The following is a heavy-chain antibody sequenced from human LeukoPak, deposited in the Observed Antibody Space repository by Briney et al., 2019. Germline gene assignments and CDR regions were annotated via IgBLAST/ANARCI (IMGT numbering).Heavy chain of an antibody. CDR2: IYYSGST. V-gene: IGHV4-59*01. CDR3: AGMRRETEGLDYFDY. Sequence: SETLSLTCTVSGGSISSYYWSWIRQPPGEGREWIGYIYYSGSTNYNPSLKSRVTISVDTSKNQFALKLSSVTAADTAVYYCAGMRRETEGLDYFDYWGQGTLVTVSS. J-gene: IGHJ4*02. CDR1: GGSISSYY. D-gene: IGHD3-16*01.